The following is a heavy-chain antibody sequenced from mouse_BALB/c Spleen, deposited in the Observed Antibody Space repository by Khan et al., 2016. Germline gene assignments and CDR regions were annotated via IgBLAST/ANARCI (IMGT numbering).Heavy chain of an antibody. V-gene: IGHV14-3*02. J-gene: IGHJ1*03. CDR2: IDPANGNT. Sequence: VQLQQSGAELVKPGASVKLSCTASGFNIKDSYIHWLKQRPEQGLEWIGRIDPANGNTKYDPKFQGKASITAETSSNTSYLHLSSLTTEDTAVDYYCIWSIPKNKCFGVRGTSTSSTVSP. CDR1: GFNIKDSY. D-gene: IGHD1-1*01. CDR3: CIWSIPKNKCFGV.